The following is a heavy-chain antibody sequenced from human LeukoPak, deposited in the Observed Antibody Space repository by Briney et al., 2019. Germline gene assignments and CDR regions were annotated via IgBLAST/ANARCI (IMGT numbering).Heavy chain of an antibody. Sequence: SETLSLTCTVSGGSISSGSYYWGWIRQPPGKGLEWIGSIYYSGSTYYNPSLKSRVTISVDTSKNQFSLKLSSVTAADTAVYYCAGYSSSWYTFWYGMDVWGQGTTVTVSS. CDR2: IYYSGST. CDR3: AGYSSSWYTFWYGMDV. D-gene: IGHD6-13*01. J-gene: IGHJ6*02. V-gene: IGHV4-39*01. CDR1: GGSISSGSYY.